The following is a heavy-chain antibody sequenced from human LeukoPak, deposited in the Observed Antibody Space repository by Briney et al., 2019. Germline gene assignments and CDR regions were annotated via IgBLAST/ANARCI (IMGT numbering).Heavy chain of an antibody. CDR2: IYSGGST. J-gene: IGHJ4*02. V-gene: IGHV3-66*02. CDR3: ARASRGVWGVMGDFDY. D-gene: IGHD3-10*01. Sequence: GGSLRLSCAASGFTVSSNYMSWVRQAPGKGLEWVSVIYSGGSTYYADSVKGRFTISRDNSKNTVYLQMNSLRAEDTAVYYCARASRGVWGVMGDFDYWGQGTLVTVSS. CDR1: GFTVSSNY.